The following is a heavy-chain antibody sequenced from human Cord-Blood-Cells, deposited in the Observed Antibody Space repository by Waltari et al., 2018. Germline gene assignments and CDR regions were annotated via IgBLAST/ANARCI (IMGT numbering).Heavy chain of an antibody. D-gene: IGHD6-6*01. CDR2: INPNRCGT. Sequence: QVQLVQSGAEVKKPGASVKVSCKASGYTFTGYYMHWVRQAPGQGLEWMGWINPNRCGTNYAQKCQGRVTMTRDTSISTTYMELSRLRSDDTAGYYCARVEYSSSSFDYWGQGTLVTVSS. CDR1: GYTFTGYY. J-gene: IGHJ4*02. V-gene: IGHV1-2*02. CDR3: ARVEYSSSSFDY.